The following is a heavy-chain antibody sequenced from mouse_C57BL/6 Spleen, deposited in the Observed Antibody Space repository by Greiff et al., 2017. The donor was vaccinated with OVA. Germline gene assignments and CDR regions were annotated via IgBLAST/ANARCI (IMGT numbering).Heavy chain of an antibody. Sequence: QVQLQQPGTELVKPGASVKLSCQASGYTFTSYWMHWVKQRPGQGLEWIGNINPSNGGTNYNEKFKSKATLTVDKSSSTAYMQLSSLTSEDSAVYYCARKERYRRAMDYWGQGTSVTVSS. J-gene: IGHJ4*01. V-gene: IGHV1-53*01. D-gene: IGHD5-1-1*01. CDR2: INPSNGGT. CDR1: GYTFTSYW. CDR3: ARKERYRRAMDY.